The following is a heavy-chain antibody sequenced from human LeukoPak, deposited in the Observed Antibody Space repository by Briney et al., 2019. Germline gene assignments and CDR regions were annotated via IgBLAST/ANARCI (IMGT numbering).Heavy chain of an antibody. J-gene: IGHJ6*02. D-gene: IGHD2-15*01. V-gene: IGHV3-20*04. CDR3: ARHCSGGSCMGNYYYYYGMDV. Sequence: GGSLRLSCAASGFTFDDYGMSCVRQAPGKGLEWVSGINWNGGSTGYADSVKGRFTISRDNAKNSLYLQMNSLRAEDTALYYCARHCSGGSCMGNYYYYYGMDVWGQGTTVTVSS. CDR1: GFTFDDYG. CDR2: INWNGGST.